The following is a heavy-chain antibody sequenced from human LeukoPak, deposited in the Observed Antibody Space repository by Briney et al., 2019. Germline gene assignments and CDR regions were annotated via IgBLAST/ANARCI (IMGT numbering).Heavy chain of an antibody. V-gene: IGHV5-51*01. CDR1: GYSFNSYW. D-gene: IGHD3-10*01. CDR3: ARFGCFGEPRETFDI. Sequence: GESLKISCKGSGYSFNSYWIAWVRQVPGKGLEWMGSIYPSDFDTRYGPSFEGQVTISADKSISTAYLQWASLTAPDTAIYYCARFGCFGEPRETFDIWGQGTMVTVSS. CDR2: IYPSDFDT. J-gene: IGHJ3*02.